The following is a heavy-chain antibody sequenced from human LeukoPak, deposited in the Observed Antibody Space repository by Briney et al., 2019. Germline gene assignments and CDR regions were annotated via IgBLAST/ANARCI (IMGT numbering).Heavy chain of an antibody. CDR1: GFTFSNYG. CDR3: AKAYYYGSGSYYDF. V-gene: IGHV3-30*18. J-gene: IGHJ4*02. D-gene: IGHD3-10*01. CDR2: ISYDGNNE. Sequence: GGSLRLSCAASGFTFSNYGMHWVRQAPGKGLEWVAVISYDGNNEYYADSVKGRFTISRDNSKNTLYLQMNSLRAEDTAVYYCAKAYYYGSGSYYDFWGQGTLVTVSS.